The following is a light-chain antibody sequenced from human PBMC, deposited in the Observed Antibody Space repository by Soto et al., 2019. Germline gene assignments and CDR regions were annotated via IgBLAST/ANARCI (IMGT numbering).Light chain of an antibody. CDR1: SSNIGGNS. CDR2: DDN. Sequence: QSVMTQPPSVSAAPGQTVTISCSGSSSNIGGNSVSWYQQLPGTAPKLLIYDDNKRPSGIPDRFSGSKSGTSATLGITGFQTGDEADYYCGSWYSSLSADVFGTGTKVTVL. CDR3: GSWYSSLSADV. V-gene: IGLV1-51*01. J-gene: IGLJ1*01.